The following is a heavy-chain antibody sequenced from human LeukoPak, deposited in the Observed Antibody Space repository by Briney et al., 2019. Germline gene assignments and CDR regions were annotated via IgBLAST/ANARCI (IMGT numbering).Heavy chain of an antibody. Sequence: SETLPLTCTVSGGSISSYYWSWIRQPPGKGLEWIGYIYYSGSTNYNPSLKSRVTISVDTSKNQFSLKLSSVTAADTAVYYCARSGYYYYYYMDVWGKGTTVTVSS. CDR1: GGSISSYY. V-gene: IGHV4-59*12. CDR3: ARSGYYYYYYMDV. D-gene: IGHD3-3*01. J-gene: IGHJ6*03. CDR2: IYYSGST.